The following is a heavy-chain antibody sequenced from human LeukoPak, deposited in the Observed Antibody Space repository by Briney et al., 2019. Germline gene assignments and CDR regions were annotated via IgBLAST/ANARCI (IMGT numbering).Heavy chain of an antibody. V-gene: IGHV4-39*01. Sequence: SETLSLTCTVSGDSISSGLYAWGWIRQPPGEGLEWIGNIYHNGDTYYNPSLRSRVTTSVDTSENQFSLNLRSVTAADTAVYYCARLWSHSKTEDYWGQGTVVTVSS. CDR1: GDSISSGLYA. D-gene: IGHD3-16*01. CDR2: IYHNGDT. J-gene: IGHJ4*02. CDR3: ARLWSHSKTEDY.